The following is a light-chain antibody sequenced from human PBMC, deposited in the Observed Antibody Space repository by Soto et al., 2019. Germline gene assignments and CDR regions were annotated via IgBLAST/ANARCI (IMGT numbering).Light chain of an antibody. CDR3: LLSYSGARYYV. CDR2: DTS. V-gene: IGLV7-46*01. Sequence: QTVVTQEPSLTVSPGGTVPLTCGSSPGAVTSGHYPYWFQQKPGQAPRTLIYDTSNKHSWTPARFSGSLLGGKAALTLSGAQPEDEAEYYCLLSYSGARYYVFGTGTKLTVL. CDR1: PGAVTSGHY. J-gene: IGLJ1*01.